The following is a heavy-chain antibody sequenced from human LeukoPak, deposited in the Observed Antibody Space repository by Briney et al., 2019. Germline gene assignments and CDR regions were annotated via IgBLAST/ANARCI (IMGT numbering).Heavy chain of an antibody. V-gene: IGHV3-30*04. Sequence: GRSLRLSCAASGFTFSSYAMHWVRQAPGKGLEWVAVISYDGSNKYYADYVKGRFTISRDDSKNTLYLQMNSLRAEDTAVYYCAKDSSPWYSAMVGRGAFDIWGQGTMVTVSS. CDR3: AKDSSPWYSAMVGRGAFDI. CDR1: GFTFSSYA. D-gene: IGHD4/OR15-4a*01. CDR2: ISYDGSNK. J-gene: IGHJ3*02.